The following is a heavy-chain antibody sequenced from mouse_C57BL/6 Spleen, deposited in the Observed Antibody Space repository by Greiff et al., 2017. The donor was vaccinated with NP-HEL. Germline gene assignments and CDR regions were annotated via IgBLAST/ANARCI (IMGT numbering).Heavy chain of an antibody. V-gene: IGHV1-50*01. Sequence: QVQLQQSGAELVKPGASVKLSCKASGYTFTSYWMQWVKQRPGQGLEWIGEIDPSDSYTNYNQKFKGKATLTVDTSSSTAYMQLSSLTSEDSAVYYCARDTGTGFAYWGQGTLVTVSA. J-gene: IGHJ3*01. CDR1: GYTFTSYW. CDR3: ARDTGTGFAY. CDR2: IDPSDSYT. D-gene: IGHD4-1*01.